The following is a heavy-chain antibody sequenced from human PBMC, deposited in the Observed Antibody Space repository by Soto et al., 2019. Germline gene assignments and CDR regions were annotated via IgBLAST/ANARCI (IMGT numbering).Heavy chain of an antibody. D-gene: IGHD6-13*01. V-gene: IGHV3-66*01. Sequence: EVQLVESGGGLVQPGGSLRLSCAASGFTVSSNYMSWVRQAPGKGLEWVSVIYSGGSTYYADSVKGRFTISRDNSKNTLYLQMNSLRAEDTAVYYCARDSAAAGPYYYYYYGMDVWGQGTTVTVSS. CDR3: ARDSAAAGPYYYYYYGMDV. CDR1: GFTVSSNY. CDR2: IYSGGST. J-gene: IGHJ6*02.